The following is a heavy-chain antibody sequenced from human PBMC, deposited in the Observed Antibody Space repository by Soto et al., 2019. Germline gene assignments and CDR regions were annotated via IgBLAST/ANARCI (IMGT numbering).Heavy chain of an antibody. J-gene: IGHJ6*02. D-gene: IGHD5-12*01. CDR3: ARENWDIVANYYYGMDV. Sequence: SETLSLTCTVSGGSISSGGYYWSWIRQHPGRGLEWIGYIYYSGSTYYNPSLKSRVTISVDTSKNQFSLKLSSVTAADTAVYYCARENWDIVANYYYGMDVWGQGTTVTVSS. V-gene: IGHV4-31*03. CDR2: IYYSGST. CDR1: GGSISSGGYY.